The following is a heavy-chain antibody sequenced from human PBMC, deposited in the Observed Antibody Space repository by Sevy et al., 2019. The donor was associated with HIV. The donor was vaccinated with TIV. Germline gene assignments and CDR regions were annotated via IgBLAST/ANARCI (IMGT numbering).Heavy chain of an antibody. D-gene: IGHD4-17*01. CDR2: INAGNGNT. Sequence: ASVKVSCKASGYTITSYAMHWVRQAPGQRLEWMGWINAGNGNTKYSQKFQGRVTITRDTSASTAYMELSSLRSEDTAVYYCARINTVTTRTGAFDIWGQGTMVTVSS. V-gene: IGHV1-3*01. J-gene: IGHJ3*02. CDR1: GYTITSYA. CDR3: ARINTVTTRTGAFDI.